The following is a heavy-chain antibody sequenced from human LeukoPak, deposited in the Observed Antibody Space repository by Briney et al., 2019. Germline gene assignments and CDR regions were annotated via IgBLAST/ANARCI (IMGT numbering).Heavy chain of an antibody. Sequence: SETLSLTCTVSGGSISSYYWSWIRQPAGKGLEWIGRIYTSGSTNFNPSLKSRVTMSVDTSKNQFSLKLTSVTAADTAVYYCARELGYCSGGSCNRGIDYWGQGTLVTVSS. J-gene: IGHJ4*02. CDR2: IYTSGST. V-gene: IGHV4-4*07. D-gene: IGHD2-15*01. CDR1: GGSISSYY. CDR3: ARELGYCSGGSCNRGIDY.